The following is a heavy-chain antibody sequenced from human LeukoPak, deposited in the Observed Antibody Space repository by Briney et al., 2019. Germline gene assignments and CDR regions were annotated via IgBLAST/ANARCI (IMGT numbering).Heavy chain of an antibody. V-gene: IGHV4-39*01. Sequence: SETLSLTCTVSGGSISSSSYYWGWIRQPPGKGLEWIGSIYYSGSTYYNPSLKSRVTISVDTSKNQFSLKLNSVTAADTAVYFCARGSLMIPAAGGRYRTFDPWGQGTLVTVSS. D-gene: IGHD2-2*01. CDR2: IYYSGST. J-gene: IGHJ5*02. CDR1: GGSISSSSYY. CDR3: ARGSLMIPAAGGRYRTFDP.